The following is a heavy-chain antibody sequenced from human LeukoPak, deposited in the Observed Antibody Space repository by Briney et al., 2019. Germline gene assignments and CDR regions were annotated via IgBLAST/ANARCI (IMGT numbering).Heavy chain of an antibody. CDR2: IYYSGST. V-gene: IGHV4-31*03. J-gene: IGHJ4*02. Sequence: SETLSLTCTVSGGSISSGGYYWSWIRQHPGKGLEWIGYIYYSGSTYYNPSLKSRVTISVDTSKNQFSLKLSSVTAADTAVYYCARYFWSGTAYDYWGQGTLVTVSS. CDR1: GGSISSGGYY. CDR3: ARYFWSGTAYDY. D-gene: IGHD3-3*01.